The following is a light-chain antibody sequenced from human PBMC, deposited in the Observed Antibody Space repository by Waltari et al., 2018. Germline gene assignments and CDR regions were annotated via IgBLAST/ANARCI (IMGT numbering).Light chain of an antibody. V-gene: IGLV1-44*01. CDR2: VNN. J-gene: IGLJ2*01. CDR1: SSNIAVNT. CDR3: AAWDDSLYGRV. Sequence: QSVLTQPPSASGTPGQTVSISCSGGSSNIAVNTVTWYQQLPGMAPNLLINVNNQRPSGVPDRFSGSKSGTSASLASSGLQSEDEADYYCAAWDDSLYGRVFGGGTKLTVL.